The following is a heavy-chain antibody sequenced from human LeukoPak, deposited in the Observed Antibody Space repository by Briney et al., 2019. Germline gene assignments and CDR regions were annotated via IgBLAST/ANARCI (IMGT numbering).Heavy chain of an antibody. J-gene: IGHJ3*02. V-gene: IGHV4-4*02. D-gene: IGHD4-17*01. CDR1: GGSISSNTG. CDR2: IYHSGST. CDR3: ARVKDYGDYVMAFDI. Sequence: PSGTLSLTCAVSGGSISSNTGWGWVGRPPGKGLEWMGEIYHSGSTNYNPSLKSRVAMSVDKSKNQFSLKLSSVTAADTAVCSCARVKDYGDYVMAFDIWGQGTMVTVSS.